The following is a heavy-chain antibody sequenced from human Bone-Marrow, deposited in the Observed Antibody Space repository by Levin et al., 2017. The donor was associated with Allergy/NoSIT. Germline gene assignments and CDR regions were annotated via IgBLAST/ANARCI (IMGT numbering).Heavy chain of an antibody. CDR2: INGDGSVK. CDR3: VKDEYPRIGTAYFDDFDV. CDR1: GFSFSKYW. D-gene: IGHD3-3*02. J-gene: IGHJ3*01. Sequence: GGSLRLSCVASGFSFSKYWMSWVRQVPGKGLEWVANINGDGSVKWYVDSVKGRFTISRESAKNSLYLQMDSLRVEDTAVYFCVKDEYPRIGTAYFDDFDVWGQGTMVTVSS. V-gene: IGHV3-7*01.